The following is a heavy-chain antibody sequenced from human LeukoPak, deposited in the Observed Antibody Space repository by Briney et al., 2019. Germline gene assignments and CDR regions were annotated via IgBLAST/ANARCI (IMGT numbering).Heavy chain of an antibody. V-gene: IGHV1-69*13. D-gene: IGHD1-14*01. CDR1: GGTFSSYA. J-gene: IGHJ6*04. Sequence: SVKVSCKASGGTFSSYAISWVRQAPGQGLEWMGGIIPIFGTANYAQKFQGRVTITADESTSTAYMELSSLRSEDTAVYYCTRDQGTGGGYYYYGMDVWGKGTTVTVSS. CDR3: TRDQGTGGGYYYYGMDV. CDR2: IIPIFGTA.